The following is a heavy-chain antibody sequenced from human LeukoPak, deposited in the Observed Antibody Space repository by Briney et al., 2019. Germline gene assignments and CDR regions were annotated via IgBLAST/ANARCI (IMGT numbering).Heavy chain of an antibody. Sequence: ASVKVSCKASGYSFTSYYMHWVRQAPGQGLEWMGIINPSAGSASYAQKFQGRVTVTRDTSTSTVYMELSSLRSEDTAVYYCARKHSDYYYSTGYPEYFQHWGQGTLVTVSS. D-gene: IGHD3-22*01. CDR3: ARKHSDYYYSTGYPEYFQH. J-gene: IGHJ1*01. V-gene: IGHV1-46*01. CDR1: GYSFTSYY. CDR2: INPSAGSA.